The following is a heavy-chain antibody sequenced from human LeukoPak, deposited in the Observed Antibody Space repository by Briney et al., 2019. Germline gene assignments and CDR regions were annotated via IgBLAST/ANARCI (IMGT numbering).Heavy chain of an antibody. J-gene: IGHJ6*02. CDR2: IYYSGST. CDR3: ARHSRDGDTYCGGDCYSYYYYYYGMDV. CDR1: GGSISSSSYY. Sequence: KPSETLSLTCTVSGGSISSSSYYWGWIRQPPGKGLEWIGSIYYSGSTYYNPSLKSRVTISVDTSKNQFSLKLSSVTAADTAVYYCARHSRDGDTYCGGDCYSYYYYYYGMDVWGQGTTVTVSS. D-gene: IGHD2-21*02. V-gene: IGHV4-39*01.